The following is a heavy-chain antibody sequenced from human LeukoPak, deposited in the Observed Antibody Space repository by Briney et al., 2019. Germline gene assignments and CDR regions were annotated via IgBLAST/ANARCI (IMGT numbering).Heavy chain of an antibody. Sequence: GASVKLSCKASGYTFNGYYIHLVRQAPGQGLEWMGWINPNSGGTNYAQKFQGRVTMTRDTSISTAYMELSRLRSDDTAVFYCATSSGWKSNIDYWGQGTLVTVSS. CDR1: GYTFNGYY. CDR2: INPNSGGT. V-gene: IGHV1-2*02. J-gene: IGHJ4*02. D-gene: IGHD6-19*01. CDR3: ATSSGWKSNIDY.